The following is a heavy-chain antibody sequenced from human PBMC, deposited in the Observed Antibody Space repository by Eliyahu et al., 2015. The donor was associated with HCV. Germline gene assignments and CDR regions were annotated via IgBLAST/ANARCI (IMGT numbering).Heavy chain of an antibody. V-gene: IGHV3-21*01. Sequence: EVQLVESGGGLVKPGGSLRLSCAASGFXFSSYSMNWVRQAPGEGVEWVSSISSSSSYIYYADSVKGRFTISRDNAKNSLYLQMNSLRAEDTAVYYCARGYYDTSGYWGDAFDIWGQGIMVTVSS. CDR3: ARGYYDTSGYWGDAFDI. CDR2: ISSSSSYI. J-gene: IGHJ3*02. D-gene: IGHD3-22*01. CDR1: GFXFSSYS.